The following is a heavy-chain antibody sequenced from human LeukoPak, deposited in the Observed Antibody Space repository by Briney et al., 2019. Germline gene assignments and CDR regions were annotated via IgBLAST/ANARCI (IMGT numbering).Heavy chain of an antibody. CDR1: GYTFTSYY. CDR2: INPSGGST. Sequence: ASVKVSCKASGYTFTSYYMHWVRQAPGQGLEWMGIINPSGGSTTYAQKFQGRLTMTRDTSTSTVYMDLSSLRSEDTALYYCARGGGYNYGPPNYWGQGTLVTVSS. CDR3: ARGGGYNYGPPNY. J-gene: IGHJ4*02. V-gene: IGHV1-46*01. D-gene: IGHD5-18*01.